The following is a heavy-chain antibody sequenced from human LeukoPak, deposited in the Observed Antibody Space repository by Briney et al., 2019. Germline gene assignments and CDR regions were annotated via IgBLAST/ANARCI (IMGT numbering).Heavy chain of an antibody. J-gene: IGHJ1*01. D-gene: IGHD3-3*01. CDR2: ISYDGSNK. Sequence: GSLRLSCAASGFTFSSYAMHWVRQAPGKGLEWVAVISYDGSNKYYADSVKGRFTISRDNSKNTLYLQMNSLRAEDTAVYYCARDRDFWSGPRVLQHWGQGTLVTVSS. CDR3: ARDRDFWSGPRVLQH. CDR1: GFTFSSYA. V-gene: IGHV3-30-3*01.